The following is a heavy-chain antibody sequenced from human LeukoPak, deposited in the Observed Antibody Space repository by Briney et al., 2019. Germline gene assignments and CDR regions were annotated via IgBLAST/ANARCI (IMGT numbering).Heavy chain of an antibody. V-gene: IGHV4-39*01. CDR2: IYYSGST. CDR3: ARTPGQKYYDSSGPFDY. Sequence: SETLSLTCIVSGGSISSSSYYWGWIRQPPGKGLEWIGSIYYSGSTYYNPSLKSRVTISVDTSKNQFSLKLSSVTAADTAVYYCARTPGQKYYDSSGPFDYWGQGTLVTVSS. J-gene: IGHJ4*02. CDR1: GGSISSSSYY. D-gene: IGHD3-22*01.